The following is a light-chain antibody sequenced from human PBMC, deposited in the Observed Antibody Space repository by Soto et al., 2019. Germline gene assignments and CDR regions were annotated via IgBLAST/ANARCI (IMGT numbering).Light chain of an antibody. J-gene: IGKJ5*01. CDR1: QNINNY. CDR2: DAS. V-gene: IGKV1-33*01. CDR3: QQYENLPN. Sequence: DIQMTHSPSSLSASVLYRVTITCHASQNINNYLSLYQQKPGRAPKLLIYDASNLEAGVPSRFRGSGSGKDFTFTISRLQPEDIATYYCQQYENLPNFGQGTRLEIK.